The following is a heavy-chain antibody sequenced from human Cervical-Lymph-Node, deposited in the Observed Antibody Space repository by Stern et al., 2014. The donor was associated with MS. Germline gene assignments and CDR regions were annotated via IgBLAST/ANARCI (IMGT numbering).Heavy chain of an antibody. CDR2: IISIFEAA. Sequence: QVQLMQSGAEVKKPGSSVKVSCKASGGTFSNYAISWVRQAPGQGPEWMGGIISIFEAANYAQKFQGRVTITADDSRSTTYMEVRSLRSDDTAVYYCARGGSSLYYLGDHYYAMDVWGQGTTVTVSS. CDR1: GGTFSNYA. CDR3: ARGGSSLYYLGDHYYAMDV. V-gene: IGHV1-69*01. D-gene: IGHD3-16*01. J-gene: IGHJ6*02.